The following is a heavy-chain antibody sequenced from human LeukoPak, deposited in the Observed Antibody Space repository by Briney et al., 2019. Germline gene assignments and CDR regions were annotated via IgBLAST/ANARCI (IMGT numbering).Heavy chain of an antibody. D-gene: IGHD6-13*01. CDR1: GFTFDDYA. J-gene: IGHJ4*02. CDR3: AKDTSTIAAATTYFDY. CDR2: ISWNSGSI. Sequence: SGGSLRLSCAASGFTFDDYAMHWVRQAPGKGLEWVSGISWNSGSIGYADSVKGRFTISRDNAKNSLYLQMNSLRAEDTALYYCAKDTSTIAAATTYFDYWGQGTLVTVSS. V-gene: IGHV3-9*01.